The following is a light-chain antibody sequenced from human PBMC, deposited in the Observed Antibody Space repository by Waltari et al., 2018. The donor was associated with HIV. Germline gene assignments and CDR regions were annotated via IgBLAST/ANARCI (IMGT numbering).Light chain of an antibody. CDR2: AAS. CDR3: QQYQSWSRT. Sequence: DIVMTQSPGTLSVSPGERATLSCKASQTVSGNLAWYQQRPGQSPRLLIYAASTRATDTPPRFSGSGSETDFTLTIGSLQSEDFAIYFCQQYQSWSRTFGQGTKVEIK. J-gene: IGKJ4*01. CDR1: QTVSGN. V-gene: IGKV3D-15*01.